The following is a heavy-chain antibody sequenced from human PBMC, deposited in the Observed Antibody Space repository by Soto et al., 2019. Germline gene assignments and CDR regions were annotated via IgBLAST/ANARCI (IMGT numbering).Heavy chain of an antibody. CDR2: IIPIFGTA. CDR3: ARTPHSSGWDGGYCDL. D-gene: IGHD6-19*01. V-gene: IGHV1-69*13. Sequence: LVKVSCKASGGTFSSYAISWVRQAPGQGLEWMGGIIPIFGTANYAQKFQGRVTITADESTSTAYMELSSLRSEDTAVYYCARTPHSSGWDGGYCDLWGRGTMV. CDR1: GGTFSSYA. J-gene: IGHJ2*01.